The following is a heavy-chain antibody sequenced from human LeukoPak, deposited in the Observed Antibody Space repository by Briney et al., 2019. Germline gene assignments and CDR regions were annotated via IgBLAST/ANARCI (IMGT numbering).Heavy chain of an antibody. CDR1: GGSISSYY. J-gene: IGHJ6*02. Sequence: SETLSLTCTVSGGSISSYYWSWIRQPAGKGLEWIGRIYTSGSTNYNPSLKSRVTMSVDTSKNQFSLKLSSVTAADTAVYYCARVSMGSWYPYYYYGMDVWGQGTTVTVSS. CDR2: IYTSGST. D-gene: IGHD6-13*01. V-gene: IGHV4-4*07. CDR3: ARVSMGSWYPYYYYGMDV.